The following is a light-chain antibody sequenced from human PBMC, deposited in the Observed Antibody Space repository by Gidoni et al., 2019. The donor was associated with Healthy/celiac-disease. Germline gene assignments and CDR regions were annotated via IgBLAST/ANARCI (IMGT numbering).Light chain of an antibody. CDR2: AAS. CDR3: QQSYSTPRNT. J-gene: IGKJ2*01. CDR1: QSINSY. V-gene: IGKV1-39*01. Sequence: DLQMTPSPSSLSASVGDRVTITCRASQSINSYLNWYQQKPGKAPKLLIYAASSLQSGVPSRFSGSGSGTDFTRTISSLQPEDFATYYCQQSYSTPRNTFGQGTKLEIK.